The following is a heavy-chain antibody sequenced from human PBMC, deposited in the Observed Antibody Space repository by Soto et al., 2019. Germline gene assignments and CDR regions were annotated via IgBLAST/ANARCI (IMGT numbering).Heavy chain of an antibody. D-gene: IGHD6-13*01. V-gene: IGHV4-30-2*01. CDR1: GGSISSGGYS. J-gene: IGHJ4*02. CDR2: IYHSGST. CDR3: ARDMGAAAGREYYFDY. Sequence: SETLSLTCAVSGGSISSGGYSWSWIRQPPGKGLEWIGYIYHSGSTYYNPSLKSRVTISVDKSKNQFSLKLSSVTAADTAVYYCARDMGAAAGREYYFDYWGQGTLVTVS.